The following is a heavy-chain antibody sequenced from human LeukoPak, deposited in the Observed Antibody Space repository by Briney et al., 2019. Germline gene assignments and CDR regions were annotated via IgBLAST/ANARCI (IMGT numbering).Heavy chain of an antibody. CDR3: ARQGHRIAAAGTGY. Sequence: GGSLRLSCAASGFTFSDYYMSWIRQAPGKGLEWVSYISSSGSTIYYADPVKGRFTISRDNAKNSLYLHMNSLSAEGTAVYYCARQGHRIAAAGTGYWGQGTLVTVSS. D-gene: IGHD6-13*01. CDR1: GFTFSDYY. J-gene: IGHJ4*02. V-gene: IGHV3-11*01. CDR2: ISSSGSTI.